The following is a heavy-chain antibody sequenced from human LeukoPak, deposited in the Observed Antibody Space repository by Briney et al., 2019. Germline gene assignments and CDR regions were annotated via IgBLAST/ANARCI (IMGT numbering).Heavy chain of an antibody. CDR3: ARGRSGSYFAYYFDY. Sequence: SGGSLRLSCAASGFTFSDYYMSWIRQAPGKGLEWVSYISSSGSTIYYADSVKGRFTISRDNAKNSLYLQMNSLRAEDTAVYYCARGRSGSYFAYYFDYWGQGTLVTVSS. D-gene: IGHD1-26*01. CDR1: GFTFSDYY. V-gene: IGHV3-11*01. J-gene: IGHJ4*02. CDR2: ISSSGSTI.